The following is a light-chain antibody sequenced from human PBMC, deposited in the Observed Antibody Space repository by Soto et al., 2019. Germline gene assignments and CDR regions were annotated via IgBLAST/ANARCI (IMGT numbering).Light chain of an antibody. Sequence: DIQMTQSPPTLSASVGDRVTLTCRASQSISGWLAWYQQKQGKAPKLLIYDASTLESGVPSRFSGSGSGTEFTLTISSLQPEDFATYYCHQYNTYSQTFGQGTKVEI. CDR1: QSISGW. CDR3: HQYNTYSQT. J-gene: IGKJ1*01. V-gene: IGKV1-5*01. CDR2: DAS.